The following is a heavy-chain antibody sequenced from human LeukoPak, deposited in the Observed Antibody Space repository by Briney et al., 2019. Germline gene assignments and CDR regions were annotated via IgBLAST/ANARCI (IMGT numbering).Heavy chain of an antibody. CDR2: IYYSGST. CDR3: ARAQRGYGYGPIDY. Sequence: SETLSLTCTVSGGSISSYYWSWIRQPPGKGLEWIGYIYYSGSTNYNPSLKSRVTISVDTSKNQFSLKLSSVTAADTAVYYCARAQRGYGYGPIDYWGQGTLVTVSS. V-gene: IGHV4-59*01. J-gene: IGHJ4*02. CDR1: GGSISSYY. D-gene: IGHD5-18*01.